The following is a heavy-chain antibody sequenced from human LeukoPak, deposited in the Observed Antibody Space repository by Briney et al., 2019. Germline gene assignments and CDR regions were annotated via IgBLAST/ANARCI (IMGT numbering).Heavy chain of an antibody. Sequence: ASVKVSCKASGYTFTSYGISWVRQAPGQGLEWMGWISAYNGNTNYAQKLQGRVTMTTDTSTSTAYKELRSLRSDDTAVYYCARVNTAMVTDFDYWGQGTLVTVSS. CDR2: ISAYNGNT. J-gene: IGHJ4*02. D-gene: IGHD5-18*01. V-gene: IGHV1-18*01. CDR1: GYTFTSYG. CDR3: ARVNTAMVTDFDY.